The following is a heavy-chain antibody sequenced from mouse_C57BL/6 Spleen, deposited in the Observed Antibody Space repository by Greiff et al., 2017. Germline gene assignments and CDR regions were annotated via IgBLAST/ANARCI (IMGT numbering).Heavy chain of an antibody. J-gene: IGHJ3*01. CDR3: ARTGTACFAY. CDR1: GYAFSSSW. V-gene: IGHV1-82*01. CDR2: IYPGDGDT. D-gene: IGHD4-1*01. Sequence: QVQLQQPGPELVKPGASVKISCKASGYAFSSSWMNWVKQRPGKGLEWIGRIYPGDGDTNYNREFKGKATLTADKSSSTAYLQLSSLTSEDSAVYFCARTGTACFAYWGQGTLVTVSA.